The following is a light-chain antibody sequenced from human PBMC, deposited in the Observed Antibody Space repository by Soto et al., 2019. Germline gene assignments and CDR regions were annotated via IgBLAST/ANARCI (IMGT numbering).Light chain of an antibody. Sequence: VLTQSPSASASLGASVKLTCTLSSGHSSYAIAWHQQQPEKGPRYLMRLNSDGGLTKGDGIPDRFSGYSSGAERYLTISSLQSDDEGDYYCQTWGTGIVLFGGGTKLTVL. J-gene: IGLJ3*02. CDR3: QTWGTGIVL. CDR1: SGHSSYA. CDR2: LNSDGGL. V-gene: IGLV4-69*01.